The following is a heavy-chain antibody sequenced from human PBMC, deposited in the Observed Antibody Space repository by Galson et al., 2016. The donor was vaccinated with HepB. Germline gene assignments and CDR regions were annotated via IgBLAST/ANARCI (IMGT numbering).Heavy chain of an antibody. J-gene: IGHJ4*02. CDR3: ARKRSGSSAAGDF. CDR2: TSQDGSEK. V-gene: IGHV3-7*01. D-gene: IGHD3-22*01. Sequence: LEWVAQTSQDGSEKYYADSVKGRFTVSRDNARNSLSLHMNSLRVEDTAIYYCARKRSGSSAAGDFWGQGTVVTVFS.